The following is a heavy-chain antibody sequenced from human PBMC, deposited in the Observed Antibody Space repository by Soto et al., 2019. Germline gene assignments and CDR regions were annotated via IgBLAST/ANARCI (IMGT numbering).Heavy chain of an antibody. CDR1: GFTFSTYG. Sequence: EVQLLESGGGLVQPGGSLSLSCAASGFTFSTYGMSWVRQAPGKGLEWVSIISGSGGSTYYADTVKGRFTISRDNSKNTLYLQMNSLRAEDTAVYYCAKDPATIAVAGTFDYWGQVTLVIVSS. CDR2: ISGSGGST. V-gene: IGHV3-23*01. D-gene: IGHD6-19*01. J-gene: IGHJ4*02. CDR3: AKDPATIAVAGTFDY.